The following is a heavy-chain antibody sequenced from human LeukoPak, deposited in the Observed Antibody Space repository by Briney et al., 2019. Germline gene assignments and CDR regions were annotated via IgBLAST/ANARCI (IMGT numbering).Heavy chain of an antibody. CDR1: GYTFTSYG. CDR3: ARDPPSLHDYGDYRTTDY. D-gene: IGHD4-17*01. J-gene: IGHJ4*02. Sequence: ASVKVSCKASGYTFTSYGISWVRQAPGQGLEWMGWISAYNGNTNYAQKLQGRVTMTTDTSTSTAYMELSSLRSEDTAVYYCARDPPSLHDYGDYRTTDYWGQGTLVTVSS. CDR2: ISAYNGNT. V-gene: IGHV1-18*01.